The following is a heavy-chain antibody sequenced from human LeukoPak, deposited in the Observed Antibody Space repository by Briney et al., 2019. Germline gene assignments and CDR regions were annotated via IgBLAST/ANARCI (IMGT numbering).Heavy chain of an antibody. J-gene: IGHJ2*01. CDR2: ISSTSTYI. CDR3: STTRLVYLRGSSVSYPDL. D-gene: IGHD1-26*01. CDR1: GFTVRTYS. V-gene: IGHV3-21*01. Sequence: GGSLRLSCAASGFTVRTYSMHWVRQAPGKGLEWVSSISSTSTYIYDANSVEGRFTISRDNAKNSLYLQMNSLRVEDTAVFYSSTTRLVYLRGSSVSYPDLWGRGILVTVSS.